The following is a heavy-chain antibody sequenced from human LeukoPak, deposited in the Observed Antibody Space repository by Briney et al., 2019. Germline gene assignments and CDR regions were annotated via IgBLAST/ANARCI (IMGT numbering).Heavy chain of an antibody. D-gene: IGHD6-6*01. Sequence: ASVKVSCKASGYTFTSYDINWVRQATGQGLEWMGWMNPNSGNTGYAQKFQGRVTMTRNTSISTAYMELSSLRSDDTAVYYCARPSLSRYSSSSEVGYWGQGTLVTVSS. J-gene: IGHJ4*02. CDR3: ARPSLSRYSSSSEVGY. CDR1: GYTFTSYD. CDR2: MNPNSGNT. V-gene: IGHV1-8*01.